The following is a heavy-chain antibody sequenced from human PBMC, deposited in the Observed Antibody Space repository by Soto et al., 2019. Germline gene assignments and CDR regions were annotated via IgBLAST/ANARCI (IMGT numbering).Heavy chain of an antibody. CDR2: INHSGST. CDR3: ARVSGIYYYGMDV. J-gene: IGHJ6*02. Sequence: PSDTLSLTSLSYGRTFSDCYWNWIRQPPGKGLEWIGEINHSGSTNYNPSLKSRVTISVDTSKNQFSLKLSSVTAADTAVYYCARVSGIYYYGMDVWGQGTTVT. V-gene: IGHV4-34*01. CDR1: GRTFSDCY. D-gene: IGHD3-10*01.